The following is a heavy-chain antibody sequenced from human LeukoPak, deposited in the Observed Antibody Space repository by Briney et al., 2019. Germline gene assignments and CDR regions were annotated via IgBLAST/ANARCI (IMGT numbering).Heavy chain of an antibody. CDR1: GGSISSYY. J-gene: IGHJ1*01. V-gene: IGHV4-59*08. CDR3: ARQGRAVAGTQYFQH. D-gene: IGHD6-19*01. Sequence: PSETLSLTCTVSGGSISSYYWSWIRQPPGKGLEWIGYIYYSGSTNYNPSLKSRVTISVDTSKNQFSLKLSSVTAAGTAVYYCARQGRAVAGTQYFQHWGQGTLVTVSS. CDR2: IYYSGST.